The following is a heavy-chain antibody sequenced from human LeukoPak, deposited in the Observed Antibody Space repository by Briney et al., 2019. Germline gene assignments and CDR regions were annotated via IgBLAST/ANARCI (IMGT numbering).Heavy chain of an antibody. V-gene: IGHV4-34*01. D-gene: IGHD1-26*01. CDR2: INNFGSS. J-gene: IGHJ4*02. Sequence: PSETLTLTCAVYGGSFSGYFWTWIRQPPGKGLEWIGEINNFGSSRYNPSLKSRFIISVDTSKNQFSLKLTSVTDADTAVYYCARGDRSGTYYIVTDYFDYWSQGTLVTVYS. CDR3: ARGDRSGTYYIVTDYFDY. CDR1: GGSFSGYF.